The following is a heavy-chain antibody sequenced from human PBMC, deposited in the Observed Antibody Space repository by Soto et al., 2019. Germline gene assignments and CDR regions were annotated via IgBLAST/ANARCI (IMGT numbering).Heavy chain of an antibody. CDR1: GGSISSGDCY. CDR2: IYYSGST. V-gene: IGHV4-30-4*01. D-gene: IGHD6-6*01. J-gene: IGHJ4*02. CDR3: ARAIAARPFDY. Sequence: QVQRQESGPGLVKPSQTLSLTCTVSGGSISSGDCYWSWIREPPGKGLEWIGYIYYSGSTYYNPSLKSRVTISVDTSKNQFSLQLSSVTAADTAVYYCARAIAARPFDYWGQGTLVTVSS.